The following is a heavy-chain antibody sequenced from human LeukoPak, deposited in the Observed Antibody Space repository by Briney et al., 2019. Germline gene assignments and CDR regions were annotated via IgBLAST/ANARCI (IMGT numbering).Heavy chain of an antibody. J-gene: IGHJ4*02. D-gene: IGHD3-22*01. CDR3: ARLADDSSGSYYFDY. V-gene: IGHV1-18*01. Sequence: ASVKVSCKAFGYTFTSYGISWVRQAPGQGLEWMGWISAYNGNTNYAQKLQGRVTMTTDTSTSTAYMELRSLRSDDTAVYYCARLADDSSGSYYFDYWGQGTLVTVSS. CDR1: GYTFTSYG. CDR2: ISAYNGNT.